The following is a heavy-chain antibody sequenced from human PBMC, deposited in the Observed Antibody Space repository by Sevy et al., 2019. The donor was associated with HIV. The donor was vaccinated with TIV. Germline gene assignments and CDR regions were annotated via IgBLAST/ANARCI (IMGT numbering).Heavy chain of an antibody. J-gene: IGHJ4*02. CDR1: GFTFSSYG. CDR2: ISYDGSNK. D-gene: IGHD2-21*02. Sequence: GGSLRLSCAASGFTFSSYGMHWVRQAPGKGLEWVAVISYDGSNKYYADSVKGRFTISRDNSKNTLYLQMNSLRAEDTAVYYCAKGGSSYCGGDCYFDYWGQGTLVTVPS. V-gene: IGHV3-30*18. CDR3: AKGGSSYCGGDCYFDY.